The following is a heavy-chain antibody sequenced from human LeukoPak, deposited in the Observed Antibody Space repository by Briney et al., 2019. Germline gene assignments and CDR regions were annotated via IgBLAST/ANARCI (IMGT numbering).Heavy chain of an antibody. CDR1: GGSISSSSYY. D-gene: IGHD3-10*01. V-gene: IGHV4-39*01. J-gene: IGHJ5*02. CDR2: IYYSGST. CDR3: ARQSRSLGWFGP. Sequence: SETLSLTCTVSGGSISSSSYYWGWIRQPPGKGLEWIGSIYYSGSTYYNPSLKSRVTISVDTSKNQFSLKLSSVTAADTAVYYCARQSRSLGWFGPWGQGTLVTVSS.